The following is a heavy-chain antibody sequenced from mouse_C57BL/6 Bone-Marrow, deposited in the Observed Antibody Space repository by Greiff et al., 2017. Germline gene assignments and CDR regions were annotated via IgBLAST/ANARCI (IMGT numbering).Heavy chain of an antibody. V-gene: IGHV1-69*01. CDR2: IDPSDSYT. J-gene: IGHJ4*01. Sequence: QVQLQQPGAELVMPGASVKLSCKASGYTFTSYWMHWVKQRPGQGLEWIGEIDPSDSYTNYNQKFKGKSTLTVDKSSSTAYMQLSSLTSEDSAVYYCARRGPCCAMDYWGQGTSVTDSS. CDR3: ARRGPCCAMDY. CDR1: GYTFTSYW.